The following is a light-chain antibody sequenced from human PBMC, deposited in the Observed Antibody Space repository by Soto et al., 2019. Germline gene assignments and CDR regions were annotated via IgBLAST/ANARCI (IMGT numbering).Light chain of an antibody. CDR2: DAS. Sequence: IVMTQSPATLSVSPGERATLSCRASQSVSSKLAWYQQKPGQPPRLLIYDASNRATGVPDRFIGSGSGTELTLTITSLQSEDFAVYYCQRYSDWPPWTFGQGTKVEIK. CDR1: QSVSSK. CDR3: QRYSDWPPWT. J-gene: IGKJ1*01. V-gene: IGKV3-15*01.